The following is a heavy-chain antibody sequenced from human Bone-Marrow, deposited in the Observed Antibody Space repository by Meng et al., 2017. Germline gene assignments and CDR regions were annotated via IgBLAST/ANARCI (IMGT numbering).Heavy chain of an antibody. V-gene: IGHV1-18*01. CDR3: ATRGNPYLNC. Sequence: QGQLVQSGAEVKKPGASVQVSCEASGYTLSSDGFSWVRQAPGQGLEWLGWINTYNGKTDYAQKFQGRITMTTDTFTSTAYMELRSLRSDDTAVYYCATRGNPYLNCWGQGTLVTVSS. CDR2: INTYNGKT. J-gene: IGHJ4*02. CDR1: GYTLSSDG.